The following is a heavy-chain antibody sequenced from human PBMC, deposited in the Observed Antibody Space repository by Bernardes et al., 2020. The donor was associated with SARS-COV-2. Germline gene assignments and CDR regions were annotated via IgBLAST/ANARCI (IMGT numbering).Heavy chain of an antibody. J-gene: IGHJ4*02. D-gene: IGHD1-26*01. V-gene: IGHV3-48*02. CDR1: GFTFSSYS. CDR3: ARHPKPRVGATLYYFDY. CDR2: ISSSSSTI. Sequence: GSLRLSCAASGFTFSSYSMNWVRQAPGKGLEWVSYISSSSSTIYYADSVKGRFTISGDNAKNSLYLQMNSLRDEDTAVYYCARHPKPRVGATLYYFDYWGQGTLVTVSS.